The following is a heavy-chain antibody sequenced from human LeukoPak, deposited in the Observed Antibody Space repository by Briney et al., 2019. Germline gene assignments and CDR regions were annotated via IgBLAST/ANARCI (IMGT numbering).Heavy chain of an antibody. J-gene: IGHJ4*02. CDR3: ARDRVPLYCSGSYYVY. Sequence: ASVKVSCKASGYTFTSYGISWVRQAPGQGLEWMGWISAYNGNTNYAQKLQGRVTMTTDTSTSTAYMELRSLRSDDTAVYYCARDRVPLYCSGSYYVYWGQGTLVTVS. V-gene: IGHV1-18*04. D-gene: IGHD3-10*01. CDR1: GYTFTSYG. CDR2: ISAYNGNT.